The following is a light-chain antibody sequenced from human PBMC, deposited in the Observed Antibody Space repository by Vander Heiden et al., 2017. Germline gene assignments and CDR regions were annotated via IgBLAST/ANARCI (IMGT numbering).Light chain of an antibody. CDR1: QSVRSSY. J-gene: IGKJ1*01. CDR2: GAS. Sequence: EIVLTQSPGTLSLSPGERVTLSCRASQSVRSSYLAWYQQKPGQAPRLLIYGASSRATGIPDRFSGSGSGTDFTLSISRLEPEDFAVYYCQQYGSSRWTFGQGTKVEIK. V-gene: IGKV3-20*01. CDR3: QQYGSSRWT.